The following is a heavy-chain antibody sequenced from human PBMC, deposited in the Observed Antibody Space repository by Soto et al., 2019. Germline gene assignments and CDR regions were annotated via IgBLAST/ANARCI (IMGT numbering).Heavy chain of an antibody. Sequence: GGSLRLSCRASGFTFGAYAMSWFRQVPGKGLEWVGFIRSKAYGGTTEYAASVKGRFTISRDDSKSIAYLQMNSLKTEDSAVYYCTAKVNMYYFWSQGTPDTVS. J-gene: IGHJ1*01. CDR2: IRSKAYGGTT. D-gene: IGHD3-16*01. V-gene: IGHV3-49*03. CDR3: TAKVNMYYF. CDR1: GFTFGAYA.